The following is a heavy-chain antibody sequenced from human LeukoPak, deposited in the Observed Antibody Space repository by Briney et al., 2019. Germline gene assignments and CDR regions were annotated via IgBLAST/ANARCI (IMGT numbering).Heavy chain of an antibody. D-gene: IGHD6-13*01. CDR3: ASIAAARIRNGLYFDY. CDR1: GFTFSSYA. V-gene: IGHV3-23*01. J-gene: IGHJ4*02. Sequence: GGSLRLSCAASGFTFSSYAMTWVRQAPGKGLEWVSVISGGGGSTNYADSVKGRFTISRDNSKNTLYLQMNSLRAEDTAVYYYASIAAARIRNGLYFDYWGQGTLVTVSS. CDR2: ISGGGGST.